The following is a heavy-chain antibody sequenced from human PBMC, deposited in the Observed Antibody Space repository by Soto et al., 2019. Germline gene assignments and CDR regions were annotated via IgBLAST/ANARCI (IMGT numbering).Heavy chain of an antibody. CDR3: ARGTSSSSGWYFEY. J-gene: IGHJ4*02. CDR2: ISSDGSNK. Sequence: QVQLVESGGGVVQPGRSLRLSCADSGFSFNTYSMHWVRQAPGKGLEWVAVISSDGSNKYYADSVKGRFTISRDNSKNTLYLQMDSLRADDTAVYYCARGTSSSSGWYFEYWGQGTLVTVSS. CDR1: GFSFNTYS. D-gene: IGHD6-6*01. V-gene: IGHV3-30*03.